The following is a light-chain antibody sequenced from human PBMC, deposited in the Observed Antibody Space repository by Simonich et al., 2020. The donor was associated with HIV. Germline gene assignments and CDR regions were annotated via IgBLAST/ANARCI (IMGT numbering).Light chain of an antibody. J-gene: IGLJ3*02. V-gene: IGLV2-14*01. CDR3: SSYTTSSTWV. Sequence: QSALTQPASVSGSPGQSVTISCTGTSSDVGGYNYVSWYQQNPGRAPKLLIFDVNKRPSGVSNRFSGSKSGSTASLTISGIQADDEADYYCSSYTTSSTWVFGGGTKLTVL. CDR2: DVN. CDR1: SSDVGGYNY.